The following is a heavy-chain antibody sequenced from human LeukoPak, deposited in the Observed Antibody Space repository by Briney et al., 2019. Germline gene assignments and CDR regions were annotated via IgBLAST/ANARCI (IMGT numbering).Heavy chain of an antibody. CDR3: ARGALDAATPFDS. D-gene: IGHD2-15*01. V-gene: IGHV3-11*04. CDR2: ISSSGSTI. J-gene: IGHJ5*01. Sequence: GGSLRLSCAASGFTFSDSYMSWIRQAPGKGLEWVSYISSSGSTIYYADSVKGRFSISRDNAKNSLYLQMNSLRAEDTAVYYCARGALDAATPFDSWGQGTLVTVSS. CDR1: GFTFSDSY.